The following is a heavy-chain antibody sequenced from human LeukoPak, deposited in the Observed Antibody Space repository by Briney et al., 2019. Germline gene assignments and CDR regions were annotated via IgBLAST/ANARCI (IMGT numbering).Heavy chain of an antibody. V-gene: IGHV3-30*02. Sequence: GTSLRLSCAATGFTLSSYAMYWVRQAPGKGLEWVAYIRFDGSDKYYADSVKGRFTISRDNSKNTLYLQMNSLRVEDTAVYYCTKVTSGGWGQGTLVTVSS. CDR1: GFTLSSYA. CDR3: TKVTSGG. J-gene: IGHJ4*02. D-gene: IGHD3-10*01. CDR2: IRFDGSDK.